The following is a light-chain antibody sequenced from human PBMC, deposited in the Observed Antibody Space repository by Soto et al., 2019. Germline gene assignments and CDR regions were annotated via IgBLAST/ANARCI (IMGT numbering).Light chain of an antibody. CDR3: SSYAGSNNVV. J-gene: IGLJ2*01. V-gene: IGLV2-8*01. Sequence: QSVLTQPPSASGSPGQSVTISCTGTSSDVGGYNYVSWYQQHPVKAPKLMIYEVSKRPSGVPDRFSGSKSGNTASLTVSGLQAEDEDDYYCSSYAGSNNVVFGGGTKLTVL. CDR1: SSDVGGYNY. CDR2: EVS.